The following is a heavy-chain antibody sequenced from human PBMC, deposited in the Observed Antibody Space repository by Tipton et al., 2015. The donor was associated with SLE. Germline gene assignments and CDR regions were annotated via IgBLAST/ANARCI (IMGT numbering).Heavy chain of an antibody. CDR1: GGSISSYY. CDR2: IYYSGST. V-gene: IGHV4-59*01. CDR3: ARAPHYDSSGYYYFDY. D-gene: IGHD3-22*01. Sequence: TLSLTCTVSGGSISSYYWSWIRQPPGKGLEWIGYIYYSGSTNYNPPLKSRVTISVDTSKNQFSLKLSSVTAADTAVYYCARAPHYDSSGYYYFDYWGQGTLVTVSS. J-gene: IGHJ4*02.